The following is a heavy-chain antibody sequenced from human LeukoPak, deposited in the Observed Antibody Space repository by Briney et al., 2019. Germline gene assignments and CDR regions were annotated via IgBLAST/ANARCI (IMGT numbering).Heavy chain of an antibody. D-gene: IGHD6-13*01. CDR1: GFTFSSYA. Sequence: GGSLRLSCAASGFTFSSYAMHWVRQAPGKGLEWVALIPYDGSNKYYADSVKGRFTISRVNSKNTLYPQMNSLRAEDTSVYYCAKEGYSRGYYYYYYMDIWGKGTTVTVSS. J-gene: IGHJ6*03. CDR3: AKEGYSRGYYYYYYMDI. CDR2: IPYDGSNK. V-gene: IGHV3-30*04.